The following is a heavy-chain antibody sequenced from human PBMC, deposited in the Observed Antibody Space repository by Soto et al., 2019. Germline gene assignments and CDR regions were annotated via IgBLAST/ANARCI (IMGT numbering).Heavy chain of an antibody. V-gene: IGHV3-23*01. D-gene: IGHD2-21*02. J-gene: IGHJ4*02. CDR1: GFTFSTYV. Sequence: GGSLRLSCAASGFTFSTYVMSWVRQAPGKGLEWVSIITGSGHKTNHADSVKGRFTISRDNSKNTLYLQMNSLRAEDTAVYHCARSPGDWPSPFDYRGQGTLVTVSS. CDR3: ARSPGDWPSPFDY. CDR2: ITGSGHKT.